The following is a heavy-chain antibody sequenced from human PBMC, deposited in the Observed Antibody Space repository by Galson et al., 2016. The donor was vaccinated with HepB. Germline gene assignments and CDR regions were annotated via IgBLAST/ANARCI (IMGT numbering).Heavy chain of an antibody. Sequence: SLRLSCAASGFTFSNYAMTWVRQAPGKGLEWVSTISGNGETIFYADSVKGRFSISRDNSKNTLSLQVNSLRAEDTAVYYCAKGDYVRTTYYFDYWGQGTLVTVSS. CDR2: ISGNGETI. J-gene: IGHJ4*02. V-gene: IGHV3-23*01. CDR1: GFTFSNYA. CDR3: AKGDYVRTTYYFDY. D-gene: IGHD3-10*02.